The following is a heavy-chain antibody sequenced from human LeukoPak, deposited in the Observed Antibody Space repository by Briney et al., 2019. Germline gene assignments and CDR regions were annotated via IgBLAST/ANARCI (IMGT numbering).Heavy chain of an antibody. J-gene: IGHJ4*02. D-gene: IGHD1-26*01. V-gene: IGHV3-9*01. CDR3: ARSDY. CDR1: GFIFEDYA. CDR2: ISWHSENI. Sequence: PGGSLRLSCAASGFIFEDYAMHWVRQVPGKGLEWVSGISWHSENIDYADSVKGRFTISRDNAKNSLYLQMNSLRAEDTALYYCARSDYWGQGTLVTVSS.